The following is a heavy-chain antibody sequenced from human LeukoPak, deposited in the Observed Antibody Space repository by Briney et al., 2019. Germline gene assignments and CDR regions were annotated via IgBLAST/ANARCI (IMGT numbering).Heavy chain of an antibody. CDR2: ISGSGGST. CDR1: GFTFGSYG. D-gene: IGHD6-19*01. V-gene: IGHV3-23*01. J-gene: IGHJ4*02. Sequence: GGSLRLSCAASGFTFGSYGMSWVRQAPGKGLEWVSAISGSGGSTYYADSVKGRFTISRDNSKNTLYLQMNSLRAEDTAVYYCARGLDSSGWYVGDYWGQGTLVTVSS. CDR3: ARGLDSSGWYVGDY.